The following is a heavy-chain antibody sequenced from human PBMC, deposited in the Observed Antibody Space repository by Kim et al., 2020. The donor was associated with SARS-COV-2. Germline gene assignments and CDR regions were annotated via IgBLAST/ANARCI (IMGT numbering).Heavy chain of an antibody. CDR3: AKVVERGSGAFDY. CDR2: ISWNSGSI. V-gene: IGHV3-9*01. D-gene: IGHD1-26*01. CDR1: GFTFDDYA. Sequence: GGSLRLSCAASGFTFDDYAMHWVRQAPGKGLEWVSGISWNSGSIGYADSVKGRFTISRDNAKNSLYLQMNSLRAEDTALYYCAKVVERGSGAFDYWGQGTLVTVSS. J-gene: IGHJ4*02.